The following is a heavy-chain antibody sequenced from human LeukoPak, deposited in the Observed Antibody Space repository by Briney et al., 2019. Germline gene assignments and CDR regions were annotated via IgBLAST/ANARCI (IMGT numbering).Heavy chain of an antibody. Sequence: ASVKVSCKASGYTFTDYNMHWVRQAPGQGLEWMGWINPNSGGTNYAQKFQGRVTMTRDTSIGTAYMELSRLRSDDTAVYYCARRGGGAVASSTRGYYYYYMDVWGKGTTVTISS. CDR2: INPNSGGT. J-gene: IGHJ6*03. CDR3: ARRGGGAVASSTRGYYYYYMDV. D-gene: IGHD6-19*01. CDR1: GYTFTDYN. V-gene: IGHV1-2*02.